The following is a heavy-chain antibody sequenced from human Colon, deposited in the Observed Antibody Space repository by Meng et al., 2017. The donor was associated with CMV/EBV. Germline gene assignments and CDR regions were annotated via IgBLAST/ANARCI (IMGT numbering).Heavy chain of an antibody. V-gene: IGHV1-2*02. D-gene: IGHD1-26*01. CDR1: GYTFTGYF. Sequence: VLLVQSGGEVKKPGASVKVSCKASGYTFTGYFMYWVRQAPGQGLEWLGVINPITGGTNYAQKFQGRVTMTRDTSMNTAYMELSRLRSDDTAVYYCASLSGGDFDYWGQGTLVTVSS. CDR3: ASLSGGDFDY. J-gene: IGHJ4*02. CDR2: INPITGGT.